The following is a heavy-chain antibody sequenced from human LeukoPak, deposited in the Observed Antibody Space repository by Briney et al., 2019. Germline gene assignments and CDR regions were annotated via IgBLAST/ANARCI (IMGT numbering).Heavy chain of an antibody. CDR3: TRAIRHQLLSDY. CDR1: GYTFSNFD. D-gene: IGHD2-2*01. CDR2: MNPESGNT. J-gene: IGHJ4*02. Sequence: ASVKVSCKASGYTFSNFDVNWVRQATGQGPDWMGWMNPESGNTGYAQKFQGRVTMTRDSSKSTAYMELISLRFEDTAIYYCTRAIRHQLLSDYWGQGTLVTVSS. V-gene: IGHV1-8*01.